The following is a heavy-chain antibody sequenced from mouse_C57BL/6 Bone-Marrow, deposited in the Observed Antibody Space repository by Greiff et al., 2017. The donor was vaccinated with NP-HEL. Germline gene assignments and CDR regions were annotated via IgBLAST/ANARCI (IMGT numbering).Heavy chain of an antibody. CDR1: GFTFSSYG. J-gene: IGHJ2*01. V-gene: IGHV5-6*01. CDR3: ARHDTTVVAKNYFDY. CDR2: ISSGGSYT. D-gene: IGHD1-1*01. Sequence: EVKLMESGGDLVKPGGSLKLSCAASGFTFSSYGMSWVRQTPDKRLEWVATISSGGSYTYYPDSVKGRFTISRDNAKNTLYLQMSSLKSEDTAMYYCARHDTTVVAKNYFDYWGQGTTLTVSS.